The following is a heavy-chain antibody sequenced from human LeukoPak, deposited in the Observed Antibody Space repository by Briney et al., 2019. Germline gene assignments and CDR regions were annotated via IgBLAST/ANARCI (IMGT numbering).Heavy chain of an antibody. CDR1: GGSISSYY. V-gene: IGHV4-59*01. Sequence: SETLSLTCTVSGGSISSYYWSWIRQPPGKGLEWIGYIYYSGSTNYNPSLKSRVTISVDTSKNQFSLKLSSVTAADTAVYYCARDFGREIGGAFDIWGQGTMVTVSS. J-gene: IGHJ3*02. CDR2: IYYSGST. D-gene: IGHD3-10*01. CDR3: ARDFGREIGGAFDI.